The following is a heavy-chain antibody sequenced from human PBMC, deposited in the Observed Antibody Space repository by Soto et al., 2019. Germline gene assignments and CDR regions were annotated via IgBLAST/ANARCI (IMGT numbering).Heavy chain of an antibody. Sequence: EVQLVESGGGLVQPGGSLRLSCAASGFTFSSYWMSWVRQAPGKGLEWVANIKQDGSEKYYVDSVKGRFTISRDNAKNSLYLQMNSLRDEDTAVYYCAREGQADNYYYYGIYVWGQGTTVTVSS. CDR1: GFTFSSYW. D-gene: IGHD2-15*01. V-gene: IGHV3-7*01. J-gene: IGHJ6*02. CDR3: AREGQADNYYYYGIYV. CDR2: IKQDGSEK.